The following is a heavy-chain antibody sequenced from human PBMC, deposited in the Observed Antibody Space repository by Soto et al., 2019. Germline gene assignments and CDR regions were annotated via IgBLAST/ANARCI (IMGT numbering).Heavy chain of an antibody. D-gene: IGHD1-26*01. CDR1: GGSISSGGYY. CDR2: IYYIGST. J-gene: IGHJ4*02. V-gene: IGHV4-31*03. Sequence: QVQLQESGPGLVKPSQTLSLTCTVSGGSISSGGYYWSWIRQHPGKGLEWFGYIYYIGSTYYNPSLKSRVTISVDTSKNQFSLKLSSVTAADTAVYYCARVGGVGATALDYWGQGTLVTVSS. CDR3: ARVGGVGATALDY.